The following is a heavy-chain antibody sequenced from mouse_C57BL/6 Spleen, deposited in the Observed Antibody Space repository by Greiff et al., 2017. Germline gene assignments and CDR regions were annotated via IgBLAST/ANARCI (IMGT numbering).Heavy chain of an antibody. CDR3: ARGLITTSPLVFDV. CDR2: IDPSDSYT. V-gene: IGHV1-50*01. D-gene: IGHD1-1*01. J-gene: IGHJ1*03. Sequence: QVQLKQPGAELVKPGASVKLSCKASGYTFTSYWMQWVKQRPGQGLEWIGEIDPSDSYTNYHQKFKGKATLTVDTSSSTAYMQLSSLTSEDSAVYYCARGLITTSPLVFDVWGTGTTVTVAS. CDR1: GYTFTSYW.